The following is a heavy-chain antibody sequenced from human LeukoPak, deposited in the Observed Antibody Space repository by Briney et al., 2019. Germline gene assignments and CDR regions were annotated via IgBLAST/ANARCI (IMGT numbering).Heavy chain of an antibody. D-gene: IGHD1-26*01. Sequence: GGSLRLSCAASGFTFSSYSMNWVRQAPGKGLEWVSHITASGTAMFYADSVKGRFTTSRDNAKNSLYLQMNSLRDEDTAVYYCASSGSYRFDYWGQGTLVTVSS. CDR3: ASSGSYRFDY. V-gene: IGHV3-48*02. CDR2: ITASGTAM. J-gene: IGHJ4*02. CDR1: GFTFSSYS.